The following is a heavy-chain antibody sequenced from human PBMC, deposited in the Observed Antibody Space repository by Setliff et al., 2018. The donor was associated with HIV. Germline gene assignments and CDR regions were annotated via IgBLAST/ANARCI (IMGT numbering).Heavy chain of an antibody. Sequence: ASVKVSCKASGYTFTIYGISWVRQAPGQGLEWMGWISPYNGNTKYEQNRQDRVTMTTDTSTSTVYMGLRSLRSDDTAVYYCARDRGEYDSSGSYRVSDYWGQGTLVTVSS. D-gene: IGHD3-22*01. J-gene: IGHJ4*02. CDR3: ARDRGEYDSSGSYRVSDY. CDR2: ISPYNGNT. V-gene: IGHV1-18*01. CDR1: GYTFTIYG.